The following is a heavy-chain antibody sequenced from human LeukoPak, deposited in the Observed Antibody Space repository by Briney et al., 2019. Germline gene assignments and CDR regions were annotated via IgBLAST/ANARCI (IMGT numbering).Heavy chain of an antibody. J-gene: IGHJ4*02. CDR1: GFTFSSYS. D-gene: IGHD2-2*01. CDR3: AKINYYQPYF. Sequence: PGGSLRLSCAASGFTFSSYSMSWVRQAPGTGLEWVSTIDSTTGGSYYADSVKGRFIISRDNSENTLYLQLNSLTADDTAVYYCAKINYYQPYFWGQGTLVTVSS. V-gene: IGHV3-23*01. CDR2: IDSTTGGS.